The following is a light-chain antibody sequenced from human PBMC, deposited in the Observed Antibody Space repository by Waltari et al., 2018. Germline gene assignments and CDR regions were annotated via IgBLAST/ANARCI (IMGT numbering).Light chain of an antibody. CDR3: QAWDSSTVV. CDR2: QDN. Sequence: SYELTQPPSVSVSPGQTASITCSGDKLGDKYSCWYQQRPGQSPVLVIYQDNKRPSGIPGRFSGSNSGNTATLTISGTQAMDEADYYCQAWDSSTVVFGGGTNLTVL. J-gene: IGLJ3*02. CDR1: KLGDKY. V-gene: IGLV3-1*01.